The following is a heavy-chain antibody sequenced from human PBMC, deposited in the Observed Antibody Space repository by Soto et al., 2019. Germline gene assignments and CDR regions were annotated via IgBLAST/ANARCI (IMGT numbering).Heavy chain of an antibody. D-gene: IGHD6-6*01. V-gene: IGHV4-59*01. CDR1: GGSISSYY. CDR2: IYYSGST. CDR3: ARMAARPWAQYFQH. Sequence: PSGTLSLTCTVSGGSISSYYGGWIRQPPGKGLEWIGYIYYSGSTNYNPSLKSRVTISVDTSKNQFSLKLSSVTAADTAVYYCARMAARPWAQYFQHWGQGTLVTVSS. J-gene: IGHJ1*01.